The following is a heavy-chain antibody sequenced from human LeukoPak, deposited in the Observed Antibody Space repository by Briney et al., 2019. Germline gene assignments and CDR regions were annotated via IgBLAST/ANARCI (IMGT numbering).Heavy chain of an antibody. CDR3: ARGSYCSSTSCFTLDY. Sequence: SETLSLTCTVSGGSISSSSYYWGWIRQPPGKGLEWIGSIYYSGSTYYNPSLKSRVTISVDTSKNQFSLKLSSVTAADTAVYYCARGSYCSSTSCFTLDYWGQGTLVTVSS. V-gene: IGHV4-39*01. CDR1: GGSISSSSYY. CDR2: IYYSGST. J-gene: IGHJ4*02. D-gene: IGHD2-2*02.